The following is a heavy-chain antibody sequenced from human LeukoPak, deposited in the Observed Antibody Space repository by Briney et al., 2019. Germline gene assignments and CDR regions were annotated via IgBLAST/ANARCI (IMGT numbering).Heavy chain of an antibody. CDR2: INYSGST. CDR1: GGSFRGYY. D-gene: IGHD3-3*01. J-gene: IGHJ4*02. CDR3: ARHTFTIFDPFDY. V-gene: IGHV4-34*01. Sequence: SETLSLTCAVYGGSFRGYYWSWIRQPPGKGLEWIGEINYSGSTNYNPSLESRVTISVLTSKNQFSLKLSSVTAADTAVYYCARHTFTIFDPFDYWGQGTLVTVSS.